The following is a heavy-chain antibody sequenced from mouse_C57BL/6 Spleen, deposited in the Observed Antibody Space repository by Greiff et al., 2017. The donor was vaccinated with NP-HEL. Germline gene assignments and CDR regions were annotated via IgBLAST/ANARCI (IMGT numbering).Heavy chain of an antibody. CDR3: ARPLTTVVEDWYFDV. J-gene: IGHJ1*03. Sequence: EVQGVESGGGLVQPGGSLSLSCAASGFTFTDYYMSWVRQPPGKALEWLGFIRNKANGYTTEYSASVKGRFTISRDNSQSILYLQMNALRAEDSATYYCARPLTTVVEDWYFDVWGTGTTVTVSS. V-gene: IGHV7-3*01. CDR2: IRNKANGYTT. CDR1: GFTFTDYY. D-gene: IGHD1-1*01.